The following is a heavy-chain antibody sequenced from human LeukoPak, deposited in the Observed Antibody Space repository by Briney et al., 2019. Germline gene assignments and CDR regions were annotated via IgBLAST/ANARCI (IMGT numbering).Heavy chain of an antibody. V-gene: IGHV4-59*01. D-gene: IGHD6-19*01. CDR3: ARVGYSSGWSHFDL. Sequence: SETLSLTCSVSGGSISGYYWSWIRQPPGKGLEWIAYIFYNGSTNYNPSLKNRVTISVDTSKNQFSLKLSSVTAADTAVYYCARVGYSSGWSHFDLWGRGTLVTVSS. CDR1: GGSISGYY. CDR2: IFYNGST. J-gene: IGHJ2*01.